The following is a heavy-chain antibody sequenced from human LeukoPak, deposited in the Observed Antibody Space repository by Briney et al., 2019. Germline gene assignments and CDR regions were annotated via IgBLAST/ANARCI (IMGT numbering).Heavy chain of an antibody. V-gene: IGHV3-21*01. CDR3: ARVEWMGRMDY. CDR1: EFNFNSYG. Sequence: GGSLRLSCAASEFNFNSYGMSWVRQAPGKGLEWVSSISSSSTYINHADSVKGRFTISRDNAKNSLFLQMNSLKVEDTAVYYCARVEWMGRMDYWGQGTLVTVSS. CDR2: ISSSSTYI. D-gene: IGHD3-3*01. J-gene: IGHJ4*02.